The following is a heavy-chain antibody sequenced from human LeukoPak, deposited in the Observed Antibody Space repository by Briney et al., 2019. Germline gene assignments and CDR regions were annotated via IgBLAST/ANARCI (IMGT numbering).Heavy chain of an antibody. Sequence: PGGSLRLSCAASGFTFSSYAMHWVRQAPGKGLEYVSAISSNGGSTYYANSVKGRFTISRDNSKNTLYLQMNSLRAEDTALYYCAKDLEWRHYAGFDYWGQGTLVTVSS. D-gene: IGHD3-3*01. CDR3: AKDLEWRHYAGFDY. J-gene: IGHJ4*02. V-gene: IGHV3-64*01. CDR2: ISSNGGST. CDR1: GFTFSSYA.